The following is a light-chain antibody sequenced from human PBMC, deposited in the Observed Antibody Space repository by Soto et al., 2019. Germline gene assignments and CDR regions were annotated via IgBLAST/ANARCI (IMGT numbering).Light chain of an antibody. J-gene: IGKJ1*01. CDR1: QSVTNY. CDR2: GAS. CDR3: QQYNNWPMWT. V-gene: IGKV3-15*01. Sequence: EIFLTQSPDTLSLSPGERATLSCSATQSVTNYIAWYQQSPGQAPRLLIYGASTRATGIPARFSGSGSGTEFTLTINSLQSEDFAVYYCQQYNNWPMWTFGQGTKVDIK.